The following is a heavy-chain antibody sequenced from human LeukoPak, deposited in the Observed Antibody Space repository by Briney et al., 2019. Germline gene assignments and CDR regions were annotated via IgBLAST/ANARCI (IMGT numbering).Heavy chain of an antibody. CDR2: ISYDGSNK. J-gene: IGHJ4*02. Sequence: GGSLRLSCAASGFTFSSYGMRWVRQAPGKGLEWMAVISYDGSNKYYADSVKGRFTISRDNSKNTLYLQMNSLRAEDTAVYYCVKDRLQWLVRGGFDYWGQGTLVTVSS. CDR1: GFTFSSYG. CDR3: VKDRLQWLVRGGFDY. D-gene: IGHD6-19*01. V-gene: IGHV3-30*18.